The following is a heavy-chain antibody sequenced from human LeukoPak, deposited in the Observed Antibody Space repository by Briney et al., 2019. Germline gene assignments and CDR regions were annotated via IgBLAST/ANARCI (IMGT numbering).Heavy chain of an antibody. J-gene: IGHJ6*03. CDR1: GYTFTGYY. CDR2: INPNSGAT. CDR3: ARGGRLELLVYFYSFMDV. Sequence: GASVKVSCKASGYTFTGYYIHWVRQAPGQGLEWMGWINPNSGATNYAQKFQGRVTMTRGTSIITAYMELSRLRSDDTAVYYCARGGRLELLVYFYSFMDVWGKGTTVTVSS. V-gene: IGHV1-2*02. D-gene: IGHD2-15*01.